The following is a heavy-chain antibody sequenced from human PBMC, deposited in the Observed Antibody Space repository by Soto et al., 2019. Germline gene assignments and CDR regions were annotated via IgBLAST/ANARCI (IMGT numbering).Heavy chain of an antibody. V-gene: IGHV1-2*04. CDR3: ARGGLTNGKNYYYYGMDV. J-gene: IGHJ6*02. Sequence: QVQLVQSGAEVKKPGASVKVSCKASGYTFTGYYMHWVRQAPGQGLEWMGWINPNSGGTNYAQKFQGWVTMIRDTSISTAYMELSRLRSDDTAVYYCARGGLTNGKNYYYYGMDVWGQGTTVTVSS. CDR2: INPNSGGT. CDR1: GYTFTGYY. D-gene: IGHD3-16*01.